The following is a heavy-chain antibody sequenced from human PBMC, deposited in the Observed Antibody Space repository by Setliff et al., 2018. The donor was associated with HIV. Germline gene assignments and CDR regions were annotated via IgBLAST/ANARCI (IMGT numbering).Heavy chain of an antibody. J-gene: IGHJ4*02. D-gene: IGHD3-22*01. CDR2: INPTGGST. Sequence: ASVKVSCKPSGYSFTNHYMHWVRQAPGQGPEWMGVINPTGGSTRNTQKFQGWISMTRDTSISTAYMELSRLRSDDTAVYYCARGMDYYDTSGYYQYYFDYWGQGALVTVSS. CDR1: GYSFTNHY. CDR3: ARGMDYYDTSGYYQYYFDY. V-gene: IGHV1-2*04.